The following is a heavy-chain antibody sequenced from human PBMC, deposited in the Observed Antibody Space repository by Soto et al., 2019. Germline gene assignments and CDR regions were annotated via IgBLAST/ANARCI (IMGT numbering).Heavy chain of an antibody. D-gene: IGHD2-2*01. CDR2: ISDDGSRT. V-gene: IGHV3-23*01. Sequence: GGSLRLSCAASGFTFSSYAMSWVRQAPGRGLEWVSFISDDGSRTYYADAVKGRFTISRDNSKHTLYLQMNSLRAEDTAVYYCAKGPAIVLVPAAMNYYYGMDVWGQGTTVTVSS. CDR3: AKGPAIVLVPAAMNYYYGMDV. J-gene: IGHJ6*02. CDR1: GFTFSSYA.